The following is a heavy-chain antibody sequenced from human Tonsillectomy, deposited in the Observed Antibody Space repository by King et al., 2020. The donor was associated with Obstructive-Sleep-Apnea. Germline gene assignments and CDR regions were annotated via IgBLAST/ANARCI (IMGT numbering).Heavy chain of an antibody. Sequence: QLVQSGGGLVQPGGSLRLSCAASGFTFSSYSMNWVRQAPGKGLEWVSYISSSSSTIYYADSVKGRFTISRDNAKNSLYLQMNSLRAEDTAVYYCARDIEVVPAAFDYWGQGTLVTVSS. CDR2: ISSSSSTI. CDR3: ARDIEVVPAAFDY. CDR1: GFTFSSYS. J-gene: IGHJ4*02. V-gene: IGHV3-48*04. D-gene: IGHD2-2*01.